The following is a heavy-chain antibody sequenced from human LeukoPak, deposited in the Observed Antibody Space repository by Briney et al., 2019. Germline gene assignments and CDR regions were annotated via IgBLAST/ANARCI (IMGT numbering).Heavy chain of an antibody. CDR2: ISANNGYT. D-gene: IGHD2-2*01. CDR3: ARTPDEILGYCSSITCYALRY. Sequence: ASVKVSCKASGYTFTSYGISWVRQAPGQGLEWMGWISANNGYTNYEQKLQGRVTMTTDTSTSTAYMELRSLISDDTAVYYCARTPDEILGYCSSITCYALRYWGQGTPVTVSA. J-gene: IGHJ4*02. CDR1: GYTFTSYG. V-gene: IGHV1-18*01.